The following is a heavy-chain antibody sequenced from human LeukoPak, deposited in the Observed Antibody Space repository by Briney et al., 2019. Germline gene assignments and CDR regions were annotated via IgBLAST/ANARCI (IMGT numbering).Heavy chain of an antibody. CDR2: IYHSGST. Sequence: SETLSLTCTVSGGSISSYYWSWIRQPPGKGLEWIGEIYHSGSTNYNPSLKSRVTISVDKSKNQFSLKLSSVTAADTAVYYCARGTGQQLDYWGQGTLVTVSS. D-gene: IGHD6-13*01. V-gene: IGHV4-59*12. CDR1: GGSISSYY. J-gene: IGHJ4*02. CDR3: ARGTGQQLDY.